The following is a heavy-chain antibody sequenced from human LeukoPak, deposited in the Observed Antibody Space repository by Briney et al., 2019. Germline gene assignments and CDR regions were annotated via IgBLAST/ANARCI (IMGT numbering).Heavy chain of an antibody. D-gene: IGHD6-19*01. Sequence: PGGSLRLSCAASGFTFSSYSMNWVRQAPGKGLEWVSSISSSGSYIYYADSVKGRFTISRDNAKNSLFLQMNSLRAEDTAMYYCARGPWSGSGWYFGYWGQGTLVTVSS. CDR2: ISSSGSYI. CDR1: GFTFSSYS. CDR3: ARGPWSGSGWYFGY. V-gene: IGHV3-21*04. J-gene: IGHJ4*02.